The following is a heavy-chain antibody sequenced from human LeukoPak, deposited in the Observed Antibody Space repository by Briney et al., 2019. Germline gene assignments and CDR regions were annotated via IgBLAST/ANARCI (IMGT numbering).Heavy chain of an antibody. D-gene: IGHD1-26*01. CDR1: GFTVSSNY. J-gene: IGHJ4*02. CDR2: IYTGGST. CDR3: AKDRAEWEPTDY. Sequence: PGGSLRLSCAASGFTVSSNYVTRVRQAPGKGLEWVSVIYTGGSTYYADSVRGRFTISRDNSKNTVYLQMNSLRAEDTAVYYCAKDRAEWEPTDYWGQGTLVTVSS. V-gene: IGHV3-66*01.